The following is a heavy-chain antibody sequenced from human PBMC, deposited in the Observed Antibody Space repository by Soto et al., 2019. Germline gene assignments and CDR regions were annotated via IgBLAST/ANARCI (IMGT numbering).Heavy chain of an antibody. CDR1: GYTFTSYY. CDR2: INPSGGST. Sequence: ASVKVSCKXSGYTFTSYYMHWVRQAPGQGLEWMGIINPSGGSTSYAQKFQGRVTMTRNTSISTAYMELSSLRSEDTAVYYCARGGYCSSTSCYMDGMGVWGQGTTVTVSS. V-gene: IGHV1-46*01. J-gene: IGHJ6*02. CDR3: ARGGYCSSTSCYMDGMGV. D-gene: IGHD2-2*02.